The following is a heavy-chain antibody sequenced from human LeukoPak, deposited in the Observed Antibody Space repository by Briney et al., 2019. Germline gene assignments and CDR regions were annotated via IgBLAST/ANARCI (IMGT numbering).Heavy chain of an antibody. CDR1: GGSISSGDYY. CDR2: IYYSGST. V-gene: IGHV4-39*01. J-gene: IGHJ4*02. CDR3: ARRPSIAAAGSFDY. Sequence: SQTLSLTCTVSGGSISSGDYYWSWLRQPPGKGLEWIGSIYYSGSTYYNPSLKSRVTISVDTSKNQFSLKLSSVTAADTAVYYCARRPSIAAAGSFDYWGQGTLVTVSS. D-gene: IGHD6-13*01.